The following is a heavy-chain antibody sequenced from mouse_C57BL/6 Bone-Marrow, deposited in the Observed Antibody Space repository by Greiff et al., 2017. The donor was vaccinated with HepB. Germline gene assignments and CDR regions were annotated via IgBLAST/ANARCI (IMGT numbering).Heavy chain of an antibody. V-gene: IGHV1-26*01. Sequence: EVQLQQSGPELVKPGASVKISCKASGYTFTDYYMNWVKQSHGKSLEWIGDINPNNGGTSYNQKVKGKATLTVDKSSSTAYMELRSLTSEDSAVYYCARGLRWLRRWFAYWGQGTRVTVSA. CDR3: ARGLRWLRRWFAY. J-gene: IGHJ3*01. CDR2: INPNNGGT. CDR1: GYTFTDYY. D-gene: IGHD2-2*01.